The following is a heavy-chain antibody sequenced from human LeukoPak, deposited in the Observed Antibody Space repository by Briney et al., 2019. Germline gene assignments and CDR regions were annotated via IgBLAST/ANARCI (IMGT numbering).Heavy chain of an antibody. J-gene: IGHJ4*02. CDR2: IYYIGST. D-gene: IGHD5-12*01. V-gene: IGHV4-59*01. CDR3: ASINSGYDSRDY. Sequence: SETLSLTCTVAGGFISRYYWSWIRQPAGKGLGWIGYIYYIGSTNYNPSLSSRVTISVDTSKKQYSLKLSSMTAADTAVYYWASINSGYDSRDYWGQGTLVTVSS. CDR1: GGFISRYY.